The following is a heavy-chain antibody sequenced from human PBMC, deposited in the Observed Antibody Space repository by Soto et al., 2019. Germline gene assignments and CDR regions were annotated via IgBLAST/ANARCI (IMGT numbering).Heavy chain of an antibody. D-gene: IGHD3-16*01. CDR1: WFTFSNYA. Sequence: EVQLLDSGGGLVQPGGSLRLPFAASWFTFSNYAMTWVRQGSGKGLELGSGIRGRGGRAYYAGSGKGRFTISRDNSKSTLYLQMNSLRAEDTAVYYCAKAYFVWSSEQPYYFDYWGQGTLVTVSS. V-gene: IGHV3-23*01. CDR3: AKAYFVWSSEQPYYFDY. J-gene: IGHJ4*02. CDR2: IRGRGGRA.